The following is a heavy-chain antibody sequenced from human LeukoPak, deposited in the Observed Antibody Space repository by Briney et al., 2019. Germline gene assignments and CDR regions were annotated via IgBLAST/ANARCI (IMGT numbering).Heavy chain of an antibody. CDR3: AREGEGGATHFDY. D-gene: IGHD1-26*01. CDR2: INSDGSST. J-gene: IGHJ4*02. CDR1: GFTFSSYW. Sequence: GGSLRLSRAASGFTFSSYWMHWVRQAPGKGLVWVSRINSDGSSTSYADSVKGRFTTSRDNAKNTLYLQMNSLRAEDTAVYYCAREGEGGATHFDYWGQGTLVTVSS. V-gene: IGHV3-74*01.